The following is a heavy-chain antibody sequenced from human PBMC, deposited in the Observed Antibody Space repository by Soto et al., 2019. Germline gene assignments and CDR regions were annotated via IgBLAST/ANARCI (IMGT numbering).Heavy chain of an antibody. D-gene: IGHD6-19*01. V-gene: IGHV5-51*01. J-gene: IGHJ5*02. CDR3: ARPFDTSGWYDH. CDR1: GYRFTTYX. CDR2: IYPDDSDV. Sequence: GESLKISCKASGYRFTTYXXGWVRQMPGKGLECMGIIYPDDSDVRYSPSFQGQVIISADKSISTAYLQWSSLKASDTAMYYCARPFDTSGWYDHWGQGTLVTVSS.